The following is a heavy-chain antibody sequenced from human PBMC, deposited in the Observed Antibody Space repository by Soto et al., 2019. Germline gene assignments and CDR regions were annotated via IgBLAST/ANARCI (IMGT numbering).Heavy chain of an antibody. D-gene: IGHD3-10*01. CDR2: IIPIFGTA. CDR3: ARVRDYDGSYDY. V-gene: IGHV1-69*06. Sequence: SVKVSCKASGVTFSSYAISWVRQAPVQGLEWMGGIIPIFGTANYAQKFQGRVTITADKSTSTAYMERSSLRSEDTAVYYCARVRDYDGSYDYWGQGTLVTVSS. J-gene: IGHJ4*02. CDR1: GVTFSSYA.